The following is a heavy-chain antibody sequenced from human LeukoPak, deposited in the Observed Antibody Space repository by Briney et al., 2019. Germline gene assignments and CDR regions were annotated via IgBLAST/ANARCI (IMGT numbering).Heavy chain of an antibody. V-gene: IGHV1-2*02. CDR3: ARGITGIDGFWFDP. CDR1: GYTFTGYY. CDR2: INPNSGGT. D-gene: IGHD1-20*01. Sequence: ASVKVSCKASGYTFTGYYMHWVRQAPGQGLEWMGWINPNSGGTNYAQTFQGRVTMTRDTSISTAYMELSRLRSDDTAVDYCARGITGIDGFWFDPWGQGTLVTVSS. J-gene: IGHJ5*02.